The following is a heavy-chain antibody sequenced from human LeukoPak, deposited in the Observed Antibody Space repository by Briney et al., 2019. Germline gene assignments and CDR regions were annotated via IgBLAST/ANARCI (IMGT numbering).Heavy chain of an antibody. CDR2: IYYSGST. Sequence: SETLSLTCTVSGGSISSYYWSWIRQPPAKGLEWIGYIYYSGSTNYNPSLKSRVTISVDTSKNQFSLKLSSVTAADTAVYYCARHYYDSSGYYYVVDYWGQGTLVTVSS. V-gene: IGHV4-59*08. J-gene: IGHJ4*02. CDR3: ARHYYDSSGYYYVVDY. CDR1: GGSISSYY. D-gene: IGHD3-22*01.